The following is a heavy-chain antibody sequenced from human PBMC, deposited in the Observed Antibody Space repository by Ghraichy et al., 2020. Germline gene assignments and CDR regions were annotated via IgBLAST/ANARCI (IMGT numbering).Heavy chain of an antibody. Sequence: SETLSLTCTVSGGSISSGGYYWSWIRQHPGKGLEWIGYIYYSGSTYYNPSLKSRVTISVDTSKNQFSLKLSSVTAADTAVYYCARGSIVDIVATIWNPFFDYWGQGTLVTVSS. CDR3: ARGSIVDIVATIWNPFFDY. CDR2: IYYSGST. J-gene: IGHJ4*02. CDR1: GGSISSGGYY. V-gene: IGHV4-31*03. D-gene: IGHD5-12*01.